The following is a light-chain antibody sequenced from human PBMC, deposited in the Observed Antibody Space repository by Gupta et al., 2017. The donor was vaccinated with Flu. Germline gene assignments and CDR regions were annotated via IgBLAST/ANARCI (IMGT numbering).Light chain of an antibody. CDR2: AAS. CDR3: QQSYSTPRYT. V-gene: IGKV1-39*01. Sequence: DIQMTQSPSSLSASVGDRVTITRRASQSISSYLNWYQQKPGKDPKLLIYAASSLQSGVPSRFSGSGSGTDFTLTISSLQPEDFATYYCQQSYSTPRYTFGQGTKLEIK. J-gene: IGKJ2*01. CDR1: QSISSY.